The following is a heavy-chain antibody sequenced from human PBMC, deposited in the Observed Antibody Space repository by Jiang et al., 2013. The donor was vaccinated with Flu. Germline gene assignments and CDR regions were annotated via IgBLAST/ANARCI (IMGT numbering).Heavy chain of an antibody. J-gene: IGHJ3*02. Sequence: AASGFNFAEYGMSWVRQVPGQGLQWVSDISWNVGTTRYADSVTGRFTISRDTTKNSLYLQMNSLRAEDTAFYYCARVLRDTSGWSTYAFDIWGQGTLVTVSS. CDR1: GFNFAEYG. CDR2: ISWNVGTT. CDR3: ARVLRDTSGWSTYAFDI. V-gene: IGHV3-20*04. D-gene: IGHD6-19*01.